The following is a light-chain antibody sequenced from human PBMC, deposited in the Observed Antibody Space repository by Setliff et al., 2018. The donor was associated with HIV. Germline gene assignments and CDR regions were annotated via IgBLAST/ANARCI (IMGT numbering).Light chain of an antibody. Sequence: QSVLTQPPSASGTPGQKVTISCSGGVSNIGRNSVFWYQQLPGTAPKLLMYNNDQRPSGVRDRFSGSKSGTSASLAIADLRSGDEADYYCATSDDSLSAVVFGGGTK. CDR1: VSNIGRNS. V-gene: IGLV1-47*02. CDR2: NND. J-gene: IGLJ2*01. CDR3: ATSDDSLSAVV.